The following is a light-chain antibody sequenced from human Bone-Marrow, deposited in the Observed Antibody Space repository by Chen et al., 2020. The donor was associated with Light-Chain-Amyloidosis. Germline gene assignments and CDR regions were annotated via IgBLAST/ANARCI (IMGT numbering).Light chain of an antibody. J-gene: IGLJ1*01. CDR3: SSYTITNTLV. CDR2: EVT. Sequence: QSALTHPASVSGSPGHSITLSCTGTSSDVGGDNHVSWYQQHPDKAPKLMIYEVTNRPSWVPDRFSGSKSDNTASLTISGLQTEDEADYFCSSYTITNTLVFGSGTRVTVL. V-gene: IGLV2-14*01. CDR1: SSDVGGDNH.